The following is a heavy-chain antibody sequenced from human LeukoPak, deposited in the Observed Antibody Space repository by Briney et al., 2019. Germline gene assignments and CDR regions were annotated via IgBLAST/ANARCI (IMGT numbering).Heavy chain of an antibody. D-gene: IGHD4-23*01. J-gene: IGHJ4*02. CDR2: INHSGST. Sequence: SETLSLTCAVYGGSFSGYYWSWIRQPPGKGLEWIGEINHSGSTNYNPSLKSRVTISVDTSKNQFSLKLSSVTAADTAVYYCASGTVVTQRYFDYWGQGTLVTVSS. CDR3: ASGTVVTQRYFDY. CDR1: GGSFSGYY. V-gene: IGHV4-34*01.